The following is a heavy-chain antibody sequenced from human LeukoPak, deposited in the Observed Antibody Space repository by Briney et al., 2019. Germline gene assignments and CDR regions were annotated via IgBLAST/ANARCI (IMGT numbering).Heavy chain of an antibody. CDR2: ISYDGSNK. Sequence: GGSLRLSCAASGFTFSSYAMHWVRQAPGKGLEWVAVISYDGSNKYYADSVKGRFTISRDNSKNTLYLQMNSLRAEDTAVYYCARSVHLEGPYFDYWGQGTLVTVSS. J-gene: IGHJ4*02. CDR3: ARSVHLEGPYFDY. V-gene: IGHV3-30*04. CDR1: GFTFSSYA.